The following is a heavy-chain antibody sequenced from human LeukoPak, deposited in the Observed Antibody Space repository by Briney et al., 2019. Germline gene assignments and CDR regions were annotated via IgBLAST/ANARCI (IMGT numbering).Heavy chain of an antibody. CDR1: GGSISSSNW. CDR2: IYHSGST. CDR3: ARDSSGWSAGWYYYYGMDA. J-gene: IGHJ6*02. D-gene: IGHD6-19*01. V-gene: IGHV4-4*02. Sequence: TSGTLSLTCAVSGGSISSSNWWSWVRQPPGKGLEWIGEIYHSGSTNYNPSLKSRVTISVDKSKNQFSLKLSSVTAADTAVYYCARDSSGWSAGWYYYYGMDAWGQGTTVTVSS.